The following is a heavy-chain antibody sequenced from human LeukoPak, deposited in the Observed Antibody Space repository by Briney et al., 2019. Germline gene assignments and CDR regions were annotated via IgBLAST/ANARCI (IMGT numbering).Heavy chain of an antibody. V-gene: IGHV3-23*01. J-gene: IGHJ4*02. Sequence: GGSLRLSCAASGFTFSSYAMSWVRQAPGKGLEWVSAISGSGGSTYYADSVKGRFTISRDNSKNTLYLQMNSLRAEDTAVYYCAKDTEGLPGYSYEGYFDYWGQGALVTVSS. CDR1: GFTFSSYA. CDR3: AKDTEGLPGYSYEGYFDY. CDR2: ISGSGGST. D-gene: IGHD5-18*01.